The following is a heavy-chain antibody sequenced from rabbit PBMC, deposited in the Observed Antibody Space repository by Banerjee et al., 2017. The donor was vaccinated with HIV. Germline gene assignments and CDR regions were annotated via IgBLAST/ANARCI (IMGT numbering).Heavy chain of an antibody. V-gene: IGHV1S45*01. CDR3: ARDLTGVTGWNFNL. D-gene: IGHD7-1*01. CDR2: INTSSGNT. J-gene: IGHJ4*01. CDR1: GSDISSYT. Sequence: QEQLEESGGDLVKPGASLTLSCKASGSDISSYTMGWVRQAPGKGLEWIACINTSSGNTVYATWAKGRFTISKTSWTTVTLQMTSLTAADTATYFCARDLTGVTGWNFNLWGPGTLVTVS.